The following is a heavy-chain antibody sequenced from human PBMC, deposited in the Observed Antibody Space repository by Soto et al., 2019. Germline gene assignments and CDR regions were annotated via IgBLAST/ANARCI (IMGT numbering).Heavy chain of an antibody. J-gene: IGHJ4*02. CDR1: GGSIRSGDYY. D-gene: IGHD2-2*01. CDR2: IYYSGST. Sequence: QVQLQESGPGLVKPSQTLSLTCTVSGGSIRSGDYYWSWIRQSPGKGLEWIGYIYYSGSTYYNPSLKSRITMSVDTSKNQFSLNLSSVTAADTAVYYCAREDCRSTSCSYSTRSYYFDYWGQGTLVTLSS. CDR3: AREDCRSTSCSYSTRSYYFDY. V-gene: IGHV4-30-4*01.